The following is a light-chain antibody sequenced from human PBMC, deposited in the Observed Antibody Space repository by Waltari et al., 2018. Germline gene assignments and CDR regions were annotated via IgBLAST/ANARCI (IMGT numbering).Light chain of an antibody. CDR2: ASS. J-gene: IGKJ2*01. CDR3: QQYYSTPYT. CDR1: QAISGS. Sequence: DIQMTPFSSPLSAFLGGRVTITCRASQAISGSLAWYQQKAQKGPKLLLFASSTLESGVPSRFSGRGSGADYTLTISSLQPEDFATYFCQQYYSTPYTFGQGTKL. V-gene: IGKV1-NL1*01.